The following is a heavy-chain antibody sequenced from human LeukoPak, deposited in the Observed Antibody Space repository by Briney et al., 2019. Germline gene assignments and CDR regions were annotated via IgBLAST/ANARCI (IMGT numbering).Heavy chain of an antibody. Sequence: GGSLRLSCAASGFTFGSYGMHWVRQAPGKGLEWVSYISSSGSTIYYADSVKGRFTISRGNAKNSLYLQMNSLRAEDTAVYYCAELGITMIGGVWGKGTTVTISS. V-gene: IGHV3-48*03. J-gene: IGHJ6*04. CDR1: GFTFGSYG. CDR2: ISSSGSTI. D-gene: IGHD3-10*02. CDR3: AELGITMIGGV.